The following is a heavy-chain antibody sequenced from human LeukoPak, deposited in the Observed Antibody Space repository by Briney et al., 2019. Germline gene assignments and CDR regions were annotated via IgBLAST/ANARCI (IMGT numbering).Heavy chain of an antibody. V-gene: IGHV4-59*12. J-gene: IGHJ5*02. CDR1: GGSISSYY. D-gene: IGHD3-10*01. Sequence: SETLSLTCTVSGGSISSYYWSWIRQPPGKGLEWIGYIYYSGSTNYNPSLKSRVTISVDTSKNQFSLKLSSVTAADTAVYYCARLGRYYYGSGSYLPGWFDPWGQGTLVTVSS. CDR3: ARLGRYYYGSGSYLPGWFDP. CDR2: IYYSGST.